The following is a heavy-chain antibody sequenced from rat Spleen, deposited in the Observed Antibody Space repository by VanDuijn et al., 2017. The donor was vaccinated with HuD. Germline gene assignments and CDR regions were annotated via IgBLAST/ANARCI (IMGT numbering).Heavy chain of an antibody. CDR1: GFSLTSYL. CDR2: IWTGETT. CDR3: ARAGGVDYYVMDA. V-gene: IGHV2-43*01. Sequence: QVQLKESGPGLVQPSQTLSLACPVSGFSLTSYLVHWVRQPSGKGLEGMGLIWTGETTEYNSALKSRLSISRDTSKSQVFLKMNSLQTEDTATYYCARAGGVDYYVMDAWGQGASVTVSS. D-gene: IGHD4-3*01. J-gene: IGHJ4*01.